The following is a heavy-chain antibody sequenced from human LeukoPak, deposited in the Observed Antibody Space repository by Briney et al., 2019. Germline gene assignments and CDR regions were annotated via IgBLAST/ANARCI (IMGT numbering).Heavy chain of an antibody. CDR3: ARGLGANNDYGMDV. CDR1: GGSISSYY. V-gene: IGHV4-59*01. J-gene: IGHJ6*02. CDR2: ISCSGST. D-gene: IGHD1/OR15-1a*01. Sequence: SETLSLTCTVSGGSISSYYWTWIRQPPGKGLEWIEYISCSGSTDYNPSLKSRVTISVDTSKNQFSLKLSSVTAADTAVYYCARGLGANNDYGMDVWGQGTTVTVS.